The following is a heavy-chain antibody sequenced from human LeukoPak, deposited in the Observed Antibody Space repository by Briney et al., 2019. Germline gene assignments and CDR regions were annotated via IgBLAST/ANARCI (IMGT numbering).Heavy chain of an antibody. CDR3: AKAGYCSGGSCYDVEIGSPYFDY. Sequence: GGSLRLSCAASGFTFDDYAMHWVRRAPGKGLEWVSLISWDGGSTYYADSVKGRFTISRDNSKNSLYLQMNSLRAEDTALYYCAKAGYCSGGSCYDVEIGSPYFDYWGQGTLVTVSS. V-gene: IGHV3-43D*03. J-gene: IGHJ4*02. CDR1: GFTFDDYA. CDR2: ISWDGGST. D-gene: IGHD2-15*01.